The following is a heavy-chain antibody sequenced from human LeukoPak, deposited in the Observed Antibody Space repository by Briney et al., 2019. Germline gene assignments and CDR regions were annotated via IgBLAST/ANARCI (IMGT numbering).Heavy chain of an antibody. CDR1: GFIVSSNY. V-gene: IGHV3-66*01. Sequence: GGSLRLSCAPSGFIVSSNYMTWVRQAPGKGLEWVSVIYTDGSTYYADSVKGRFTISRDNSKNTLYLQMNSLRAEDTAVYYCAKSSGYGDYGYYYYMDVWGKGTTVTISS. D-gene: IGHD4-17*01. CDR2: IYTDGST. J-gene: IGHJ6*03. CDR3: AKSSGYGDYGYYYYMDV.